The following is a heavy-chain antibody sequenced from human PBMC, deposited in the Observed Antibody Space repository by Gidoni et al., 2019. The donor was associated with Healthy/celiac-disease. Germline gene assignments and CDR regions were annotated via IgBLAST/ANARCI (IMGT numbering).Heavy chain of an antibody. V-gene: IGHV4-31*03. CDR3: ARDPGYCSGGSCYGGAFDI. CDR1: GGSPTSGGYY. Sequence: HVQLQGSGPGLVKPSPDQFLTRTVSGGSPTSGGYYWCWIRQHPGKGLEWIGYIYYSGSTYYNPSLKSRVTISVDTSKNQFSLKLSSVTAADTAVYYCARDPGYCSGGSCYGGAFDIWGQGTMVTVSS. CDR2: IYYSGST. J-gene: IGHJ3*02. D-gene: IGHD2-15*01.